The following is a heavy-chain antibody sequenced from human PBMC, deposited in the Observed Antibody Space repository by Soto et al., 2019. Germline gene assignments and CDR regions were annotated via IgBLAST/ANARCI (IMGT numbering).Heavy chain of an antibody. V-gene: IGHV1-69*13. CDR1: GGTFSSYA. J-gene: IGHJ6*02. D-gene: IGHD5-18*01. CDR3: ARDGYSYGNCYYGMDV. Sequence: SVKVSCKASGGTFSSYAISWVRQAPGQGLEWMGGIIPIFGTANYAQKFQGRVTITADESTSTAYMELSSLRSEDTAVYYCARDGYSYGNCYYGMDVWGQGTTVIVSS. CDR2: IIPIFGTA.